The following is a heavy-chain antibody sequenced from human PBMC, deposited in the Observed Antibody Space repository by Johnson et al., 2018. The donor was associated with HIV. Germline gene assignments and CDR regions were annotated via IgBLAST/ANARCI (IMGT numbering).Heavy chain of an antibody. CDR3: ARESLPGYSSSNDAFDI. V-gene: IGHV3-20*04. CDR1: GFTFDDYG. Sequence: VQLVESGGGVVRPGGSLRLSCAASGFTFDDYGLSWVRQAPGKGLEWVSGINWNGGSTGYADSVQGRFTISRDNAKNSLYLQMNSLRAEDTALYYCARESLPGYSSSNDAFDIWGQGTMVTVSS. D-gene: IGHD6-13*01. CDR2: INWNGGST. J-gene: IGHJ3*02.